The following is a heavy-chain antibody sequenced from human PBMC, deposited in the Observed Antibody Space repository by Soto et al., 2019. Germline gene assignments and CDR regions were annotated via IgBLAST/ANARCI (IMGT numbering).Heavy chain of an antibody. CDR3: AKSLDSSGYYHFDY. Sequence: QVQLVESGGGVVQPGRSLRLSCAASGFTFSSYGMHWVRQAPGKGLEWVAVISYDGSNKYYADSVKGRFTISRDNSKNTLYLQMNSLRAEDTAVYYCAKSLDSSGYYHFDYWGQGTLVTVSP. CDR1: GFTFSSYG. CDR2: ISYDGSNK. J-gene: IGHJ4*02. D-gene: IGHD3-22*01. V-gene: IGHV3-30*18.